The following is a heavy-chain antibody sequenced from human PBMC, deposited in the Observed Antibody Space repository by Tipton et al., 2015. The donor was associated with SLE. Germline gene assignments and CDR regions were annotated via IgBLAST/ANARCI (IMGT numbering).Heavy chain of an antibody. D-gene: IGHD3-16*01. CDR2: IIPILGIA. CDR1: GGTFSSYT. CDR3: ARDRLGVVYWYFDL. J-gene: IGHJ2*01. Sequence: QSGAEVKKPGSSVKVSCKASGGTFSSYTISWVRQAPGQGLEWMGRIIPILGIANYAQRFQGRVTITADKSTSTAYMELSSLRSEDTAVYYCARDRLGVVYWYFDLWGRGTLVTVSS. V-gene: IGHV1-69*04.